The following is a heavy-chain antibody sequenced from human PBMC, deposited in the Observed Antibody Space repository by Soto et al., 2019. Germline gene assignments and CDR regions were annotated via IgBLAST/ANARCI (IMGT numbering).Heavy chain of an antibody. CDR3: ARRARDSSGHYYSDN. Sequence: QPQLQESGPGLVKPSETLSITCTVSGGSVSSSSDYWGLIRQSPGKGLEWIGSISYSGSTHYNPSLKSRVTRSVETSKNHFSLKLTSVTAAETAVYYCARRARDSSGHYYSDNWGQGSLVTVSS. CDR2: ISYSGST. J-gene: IGHJ4*02. V-gene: IGHV4-39*02. CDR1: GGSVSSSSDY. D-gene: IGHD3-22*01.